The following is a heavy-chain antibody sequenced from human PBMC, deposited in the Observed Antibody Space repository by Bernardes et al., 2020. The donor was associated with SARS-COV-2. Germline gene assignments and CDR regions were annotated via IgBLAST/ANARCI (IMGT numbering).Heavy chain of an antibody. J-gene: IGHJ4*02. CDR1: GGSFSGYY. CDR3: ARGLPDYYDTSGYYHYYFDY. CDR2: INHSGST. D-gene: IGHD3-22*01. V-gene: IGHV4-34*01. Sequence: LETLSLTCAVYGGSFSGYYWSWIRQPPGKGLEWIGEINHSGSTNYNPSLKSRVIISVDTSKNQFSLKLSSVTAADTAVYYCARGLPDYYDTSGYYHYYFDYWGQGTLVTVSS.